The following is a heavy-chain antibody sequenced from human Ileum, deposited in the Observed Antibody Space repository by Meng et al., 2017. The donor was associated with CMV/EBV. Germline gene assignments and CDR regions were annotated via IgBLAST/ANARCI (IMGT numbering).Heavy chain of an antibody. CDR2: ISAYNGDI. V-gene: IGHV1-18*04. CDR3: ARDHASSSQLLDY. CDR1: GYTFSSCS. D-gene: IGHD6-6*01. J-gene: IGHJ4*02. Sequence: QVHLVQSGAEVKNIGASGKVSCKASGYTFSSCSFSWVRQAPGQGLEWMGWISAYNGDIKYAQKFRDRVTMTTDTSTSTAYMDLRGLRSDDTAVYYCARDHASSSQLLDYWGQGTLVTVSS.